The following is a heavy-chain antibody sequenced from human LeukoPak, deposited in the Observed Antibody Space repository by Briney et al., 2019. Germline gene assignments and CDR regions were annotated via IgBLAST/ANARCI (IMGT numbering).Heavy chain of an antibody. CDR3: VRVGFTTSWSNFDY. V-gene: IGHV1-2*06. D-gene: IGHD2-2*01. CDR1: GYNFPAYF. CDR2: INPNGGDT. Sequence: AASVKVSCKAAGYNFPAYFMHWVRQAPGQGLEWMGRINPNGGDTNYAQKFQGRVTMASDTSISTAYMELNSLMSDDTAVYYCVRVGFTTSWSNFDYWGQGTLLTVFS. J-gene: IGHJ4*02.